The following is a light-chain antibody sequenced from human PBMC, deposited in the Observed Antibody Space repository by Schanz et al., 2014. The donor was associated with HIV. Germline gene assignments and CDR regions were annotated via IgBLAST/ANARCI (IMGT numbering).Light chain of an antibody. CDR1: QSIGHW. CDR3: LQYHAYPWT. J-gene: IGKJ1*01. Sequence: DIQMTQSPSTLSASVGDRVTIACRASQSIGHWLAWYQQKPGKAPKRLIYGTSNLQGGVPSRFSASGSGTEFTLTINSLHPDDYATYYCLQYHAYPWTFGEGTNVDVK. CDR2: GTS. V-gene: IGKV1-5*01.